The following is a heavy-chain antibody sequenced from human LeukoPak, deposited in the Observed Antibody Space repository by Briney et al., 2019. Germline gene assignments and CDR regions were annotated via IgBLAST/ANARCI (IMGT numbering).Heavy chain of an antibody. CDR3: TRDEQWLVYFDY. Sequence: SQTLSLTCAISGDSVSSNSAAWNWIRQSPSRGLEWLGRTYYRSKWYNDYAESVKSRVTINPDTSKNQFSLQLNSVTPEDTAVYYCTRDEQWLVYFDYWGQGTLVTVSS. D-gene: IGHD6-19*01. J-gene: IGHJ4*02. CDR1: GDSVSSNSAA. CDR2: TYYRSKWYN. V-gene: IGHV6-1*01.